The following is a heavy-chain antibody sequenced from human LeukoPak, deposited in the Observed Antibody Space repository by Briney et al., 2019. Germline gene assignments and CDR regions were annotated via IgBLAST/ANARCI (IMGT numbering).Heavy chain of an antibody. CDR1: GFTFSSYW. D-gene: IGHD2-2*02. V-gene: IGHV3-7*01. CDR3: ALVVVPAAILSGWFDP. Sequence: PGGSLRLSCAASGFTFSSYWMSWVRQAPGKGLEWVANIKQDGSEKYYVDSVKGRFTISRDNAKNSLYLQMNSLRAEDTAVYYCALVVVPAAILSGWFDPWGQGTLVTVSS. CDR2: IKQDGSEK. J-gene: IGHJ5*02.